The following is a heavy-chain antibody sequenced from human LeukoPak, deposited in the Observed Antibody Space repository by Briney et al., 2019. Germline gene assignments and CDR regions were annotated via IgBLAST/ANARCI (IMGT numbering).Heavy chain of an antibody. CDR3: ARGIRTGYGY. J-gene: IGHJ4*02. CDR1: GGSVSSGSFY. D-gene: IGHD1-1*01. V-gene: IGHV4-61*01. Sequence: SETLSLTCTVSGGSVSSGSFYWTWIRQPPGKGLEWIGYVDYSGSTSYNPSLKRRVTISIDTSKNQFSLKVKYLTAADTAVYYCARGIRTGYGYWGQGTLVTVSS. CDR2: VDYSGST.